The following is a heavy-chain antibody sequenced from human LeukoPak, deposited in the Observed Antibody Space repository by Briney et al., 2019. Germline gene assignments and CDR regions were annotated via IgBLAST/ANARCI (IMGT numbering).Heavy chain of an antibody. J-gene: IGHJ3*02. CDR3: AKDPDYDILSGASFDI. D-gene: IGHD3-9*01. Sequence: GGSLRLSCAASGFTFSSYAITWVRQAPGKGLEWVSGISGSGGSTYYADSVKGRFTISRDNSKNTLYLQMNSLRAEDTAVYYCAKDPDYDILSGASFDIWGQGTMVTVSS. V-gene: IGHV3-23*01. CDR1: GFTFSSYA. CDR2: ISGSGGST.